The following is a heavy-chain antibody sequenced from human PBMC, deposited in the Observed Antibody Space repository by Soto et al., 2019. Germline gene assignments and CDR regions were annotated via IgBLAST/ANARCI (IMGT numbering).Heavy chain of an antibody. D-gene: IGHD2-8*01. Sequence: QGQLVQSGPEVKKPGASVKVSCKASGYTFSRYGISWVRQAPGQGLEWMGWVSGYNGDTKYAQKVQGRVTMTIDTSTYTAYMELRSLTSDDTAKYYCAKNGQPLCYYYGMDVWGQGTTVTVSS. CDR1: GYTFSRYG. CDR3: AKNGQPLCYYYGMDV. J-gene: IGHJ6*02. V-gene: IGHV1-18*01. CDR2: VSGYNGDT.